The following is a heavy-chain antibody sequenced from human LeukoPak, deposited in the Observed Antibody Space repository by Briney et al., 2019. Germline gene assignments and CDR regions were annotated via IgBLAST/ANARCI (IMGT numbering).Heavy chain of an antibody. CDR3: AKGSGIVILSNPLDY. CDR1: GFTFSSYA. V-gene: IGHV3-23*01. Sequence: GGSLRLSCAASGFTFSSYAMSWVRQAPGKGLEWVSGTSGTAGKTYYADSVKGRFTISRDNSKNTLYLQMTSLRVEDTAVYYCAKGSGIVILSNPLDYWGQGTLVTVSS. CDR2: TSGTAGKT. J-gene: IGHJ4*02. D-gene: IGHD1-26*01.